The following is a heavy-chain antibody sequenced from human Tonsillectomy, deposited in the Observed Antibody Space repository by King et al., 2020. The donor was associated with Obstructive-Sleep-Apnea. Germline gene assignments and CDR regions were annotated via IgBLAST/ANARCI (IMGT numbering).Heavy chain of an antibody. J-gene: IGHJ6*02. CDR3: ARLVVWFKKGDGMDV. CDR1: GYTFTSHY. Sequence: QLVQSGAEVKKPGASVKISCEASGYTFTSHYMQWFRQAPGQGLEWMGIITPSTGVASYAQRFQGRVTMTRDTSTSTVYMELSSLRSEDTAVYYCARLVVWFKKGDGMDVWGQGTTVTVSS. V-gene: IGHV1-46*01. CDR2: ITPSTGVA. D-gene: IGHD3/OR15-3a*01.